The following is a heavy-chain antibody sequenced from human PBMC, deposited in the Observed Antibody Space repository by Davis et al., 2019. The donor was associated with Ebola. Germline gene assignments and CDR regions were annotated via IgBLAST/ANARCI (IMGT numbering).Heavy chain of an antibody. Sequence: MPSETLSLTCTVSGGSISSGDYYWSWIRQPPGKGLEWIGYIYYRGSTYYNPSLKSRVTISVDTSKNQFSLKLSSVTAADTAVYYCARAWRGNIVVVPAAISRWFDPWGQGTLVTVSS. CDR3: ARAWRGNIVVVPAAISRWFDP. J-gene: IGHJ5*02. V-gene: IGHV4-30-4*01. CDR1: GGSISSGDYY. CDR2: IYYRGST. D-gene: IGHD2-2*01.